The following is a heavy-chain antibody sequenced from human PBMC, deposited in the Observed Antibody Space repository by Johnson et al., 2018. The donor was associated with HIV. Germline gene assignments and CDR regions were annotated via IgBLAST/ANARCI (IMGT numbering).Heavy chain of an antibody. D-gene: IGHD2-21*02. CDR1: GFTFSSYG. Sequence: QVQLVESGGGVVQPGGSLRLSCAASGFTFSSYGMHWVRQAPGTGLAWVAFIRYDGSNKYYADSVKGRFTVSSANSKTTRYLQMNSLRAEYTAVYYCAKVHIVVVTAKDAFDIWGQGTMVTVSS. CDR2: IRYDGSNK. V-gene: IGHV3-30*02. J-gene: IGHJ3*02. CDR3: AKVHIVVVTAKDAFDI.